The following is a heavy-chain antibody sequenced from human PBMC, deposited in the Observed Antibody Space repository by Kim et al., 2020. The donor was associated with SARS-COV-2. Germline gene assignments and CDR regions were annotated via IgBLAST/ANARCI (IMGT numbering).Heavy chain of an antibody. CDR2: ISNSGSAI. Sequence: GGSLRLSCAASGFTFDNYEMNWARQAPGKGLEWLSYISNSGSAIYYADSVKGRFTISRDNAKKSLYLQMNSLRAEDTAVYYCARAKYSSGWSPFDYWGQGILVTVSS. J-gene: IGHJ4*02. V-gene: IGHV3-48*03. CDR1: GFTFDNYE. D-gene: IGHD6-19*01. CDR3: ARAKYSSGWSPFDY.